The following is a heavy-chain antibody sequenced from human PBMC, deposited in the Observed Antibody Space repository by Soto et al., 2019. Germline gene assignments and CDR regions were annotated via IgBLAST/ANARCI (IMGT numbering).Heavy chain of an antibody. CDR1: GGSITSDGYS. J-gene: IGHJ6*02. V-gene: IGHV4-30-2*01. CDR3: DRESDTAAGFGMDF. Sequence: SETLSLTCTVSGGSITSDGYSWSWVRQPPGKGLEWISYIYQSGSAYYNPSLKGRVTTSVDKSKNQFSLKLNSLTAADTAVYYCDRESDTAAGFGMDFWGQGTTVTVSS. D-gene: IGHD5-18*01. CDR2: IYQSGSA.